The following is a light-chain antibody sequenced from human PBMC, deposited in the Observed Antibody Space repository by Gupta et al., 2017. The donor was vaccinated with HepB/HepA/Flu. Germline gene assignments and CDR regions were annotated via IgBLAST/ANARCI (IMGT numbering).Light chain of an antibody. CDR3: HQYYSIPYT. CDR1: QSVLYSSSNRNY. V-gene: IGKV4-1*01. J-gene: IGKJ2*01. Sequence: DIVMTQSPDSLAVSLGERATINCKSSQSVLYSSSNRNYLAWYQQKPGQPPKLLIYWASTRKSGVPDRFSGSESGTDFTLTISSLQAEDVAVYYCHQYYSIPYTFGQGTQLEIK. CDR2: WAS.